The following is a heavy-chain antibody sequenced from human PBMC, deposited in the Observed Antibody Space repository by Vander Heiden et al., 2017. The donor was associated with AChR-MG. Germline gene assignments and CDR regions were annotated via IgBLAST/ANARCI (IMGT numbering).Heavy chain of an antibody. CDR1: GFTFSSYW. J-gene: IGHJ4*02. CDR3: ARSSTVVPAAMRF. Sequence: EVQLVESGGGLVQPGGSLRLSCAASGFTFSSYWMHWVRQAPGKGLVWVSRINTDGSSTSYADSVKGRFTISRDNANNTLYLQMNSLRAEDTALYYCARSSTVVPAAMRFWGQGTLLTVSS. CDR2: INTDGSST. D-gene: IGHD2-2*01. V-gene: IGHV3-74*01.